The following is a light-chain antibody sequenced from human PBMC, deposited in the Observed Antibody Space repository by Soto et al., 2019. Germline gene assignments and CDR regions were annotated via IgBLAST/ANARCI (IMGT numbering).Light chain of an antibody. J-gene: IGLJ1*01. V-gene: IGLV2-14*01. Sequence: QAVLTQPASVSGCPGQSITISCTGTTSDVGGYNYVSWYQQHPGKVPKLLIHEVSNRPSGVSNRFSGSKSGNTASLTISGLQAEDEADYYCLSKTSSISYVFGTGTKVTVL. CDR3: LSKTSSISYV. CDR1: TSDVGGYNY. CDR2: EVS.